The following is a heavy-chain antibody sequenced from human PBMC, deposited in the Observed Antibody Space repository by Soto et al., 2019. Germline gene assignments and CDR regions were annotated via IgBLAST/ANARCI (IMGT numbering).Heavy chain of an antibody. CDR1: GYTLTSYG. CDR2: ISAYNGNT. CDR3: AMNYDFWSGYYALDGMDV. Sequence: ASVQVSCKASGYTLTSYGFSWVRQAPGQGLEWMGWISAYNGNTNYAQKLQGRVTMTTDTSTSTAYMELRSLRSDDTAVYYCAMNYDFWSGYYALDGMDVWGQGTTVTVSS. D-gene: IGHD3-3*01. J-gene: IGHJ6*02. V-gene: IGHV1-18*04.